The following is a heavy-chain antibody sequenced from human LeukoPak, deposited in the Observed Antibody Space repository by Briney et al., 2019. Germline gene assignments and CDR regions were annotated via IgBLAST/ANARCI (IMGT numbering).Heavy chain of an antibody. CDR1: GGSISSYY. J-gene: IGHJ4*02. Sequence: SETLSLTCTVSGGSISSYYWNWIRQPPGKGLEWIGYIYYSGSTNYNPSLKSRVTISVDTSKNQFSLKLSSVTAADTAVYYCARGPPGYGSGSYYDYWGQGTLVTVSS. V-gene: IGHV4-59*08. D-gene: IGHD3-10*01. CDR2: IYYSGST. CDR3: ARGPPGYGSGSYYDY.